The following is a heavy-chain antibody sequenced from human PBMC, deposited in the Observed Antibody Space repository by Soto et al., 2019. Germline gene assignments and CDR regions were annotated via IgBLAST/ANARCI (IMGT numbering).Heavy chain of an antibody. CDR2: ISARGDST. CDR1: GFTFSSYA. V-gene: IGHV3-23*01. J-gene: IGHJ4*02. Sequence: GGSLRLSCAAHGFTFSSYAMGWVHQTPGKGLEWVSAISARGDSTYYADSVKGRFTLSRDNSRNTLYLQMNSLRAEDTAVYSCAKVYSSGSYFPDYWGQGTLVTVSS. D-gene: IGHD3-22*01. CDR3: AKVYSSGSYFPDY.